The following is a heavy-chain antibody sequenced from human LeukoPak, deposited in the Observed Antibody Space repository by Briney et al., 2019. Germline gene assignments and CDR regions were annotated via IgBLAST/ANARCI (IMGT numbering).Heavy chain of an antibody. J-gene: IGHJ6*03. Sequence: SETLSLTCAVYGGSFSGYYWTWIRQPPGRGLEWIGEINHSGSTNYNPSLKSRVTISVDTSKNQFSLKLSSVTAADTAVYYCARAPLYYYDSSGYYHPYYYYYMDVWGKGTTVTVSS. CDR2: INHSGST. CDR1: GGSFSGYY. CDR3: ARAPLYYYDSSGYYHPYYYYYMDV. V-gene: IGHV4-34*01. D-gene: IGHD3-22*01.